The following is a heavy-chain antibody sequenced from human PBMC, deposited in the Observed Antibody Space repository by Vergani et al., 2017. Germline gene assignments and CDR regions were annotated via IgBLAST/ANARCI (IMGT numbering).Heavy chain of an antibody. CDR2: ISGSGGNK. D-gene: IGHD2-21*01. J-gene: IGHJ6*02. V-gene: IGHV3-23*01. Sequence: EVQLLESGGNLIQPGGSLRLSCGVSGFTFSSYAMTWVRLAPGKGLQWVSAISGSGGNKFYTNSVKGRFTTSRDNSKDTLYLQMTSLRVKDTAIYYCAKARDPNCKGGNCDSYYYGLDLWGQGTTVTVSS. CDR3: AKARDPNCKGGNCDSYYYGLDL. CDR1: GFTFSSYA.